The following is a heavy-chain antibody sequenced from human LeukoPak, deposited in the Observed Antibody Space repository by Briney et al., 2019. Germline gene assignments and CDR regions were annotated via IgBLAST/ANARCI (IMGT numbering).Heavy chain of an antibody. CDR1: GFTFSSYA. Sequence: QPGGSLRLSCAASGFTFSSYAMSWVRQAPGKGLEWVSTISGSGSSTFYADSVKGRFTISRDNSKNTLYLQMNSLRAEDTAVYYCAKSPPVTTSRLGSSVYYYYMDVWGKGTTVTISS. V-gene: IGHV3-23*01. CDR2: ISGSGSST. J-gene: IGHJ6*03. CDR3: AKSPPVTTSRLGSSVYYYYMDV. D-gene: IGHD4-17*01.